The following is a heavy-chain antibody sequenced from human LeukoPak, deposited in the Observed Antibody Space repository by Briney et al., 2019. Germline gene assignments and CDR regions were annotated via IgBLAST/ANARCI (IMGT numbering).Heavy chain of an antibody. CDR3: ARDSVVVAASSYFDAFDI. Sequence: SGGSLRLSCAASGFTFSDYYMSWIRQAPGKGLEWVSYISSSGSTKYYADSVKGRFTISRDNAKNSLYLQMNSLRAEDTAVYYCARDSVVVAASSYFDAFDIWGQGTMVTVSS. J-gene: IGHJ3*02. D-gene: IGHD2-15*01. CDR2: ISSSGSTK. V-gene: IGHV3-11*01. CDR1: GFTFSDYY.